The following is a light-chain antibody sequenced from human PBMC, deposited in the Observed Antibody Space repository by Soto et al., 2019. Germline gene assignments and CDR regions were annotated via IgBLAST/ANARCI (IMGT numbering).Light chain of an antibody. V-gene: IGKV3-11*01. CDR2: DAS. CDR3: QQRTNWPSRYT. Sequence: EIVLTQSPATLSLSPGERATLSCRASQSVSSYLAWYQQKPRQAPRLLIYDASNRATGIPARFSGSGSGTDFTLTISSLETEDFAVYYCQQRTNWPSRYTFGQGTKLEIK. CDR1: QSVSSY. J-gene: IGKJ2*01.